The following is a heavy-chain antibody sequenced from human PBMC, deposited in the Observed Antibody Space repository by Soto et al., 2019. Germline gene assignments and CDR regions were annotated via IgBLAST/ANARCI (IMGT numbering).Heavy chain of an antibody. Sequence: EVQLVESGGGLVQPGRSLRLSCTASGFTFGDYAMSWVRQAPGKGLEWVGFIRSKAYGGTTEYAASVKGRFTISRDDSKSIAYLQMNSLTTEDTAVYYCTRDLLKYGGYVYIGDYWGQGTLVTVSS. CDR2: IRSKAYGGTT. CDR3: TRDLLKYGGYVYIGDY. CDR1: GFTFGDYA. D-gene: IGHD3-16*01. V-gene: IGHV3-49*04. J-gene: IGHJ4*02.